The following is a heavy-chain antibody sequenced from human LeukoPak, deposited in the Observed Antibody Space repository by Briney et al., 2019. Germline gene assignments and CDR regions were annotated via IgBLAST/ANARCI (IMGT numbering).Heavy chain of an antibody. V-gene: IGHV4-30-4*01. CDR2: IYYSRST. CDR1: GGSISSGDYY. Sequence: PSETLSLACTVSGGSISSGDYYWSWIRQPPGKGLEWTGYIYYSRSTYYNPSIKSRVTISVDTSKNQFSLKLSSVTAADTAVYYCARDSRVLDFWSGYDYYYGMDVWGQGTTVTVSS. J-gene: IGHJ6*02. D-gene: IGHD3-3*01. CDR3: ARDSRVLDFWSGYDYYYGMDV.